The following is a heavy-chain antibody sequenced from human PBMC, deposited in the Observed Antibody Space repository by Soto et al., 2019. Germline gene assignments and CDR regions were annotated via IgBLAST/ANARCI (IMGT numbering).Heavy chain of an antibody. CDR2: INAATGDT. J-gene: IGHJ4*02. CDR1: GYTLTSKA. D-gene: IGHD3-10*01. Sequence: QVQFVQSGAEVKKPGASVTVSCKASGYTLTSKAMHWVRQAPGQRLEWMGWINAATGDTNYSEKFQGRVTISRDTSANTTSMEPSSLRSEDTAVYYCARARTYYFGSGLDSWGQGTLVTVSS. V-gene: IGHV1-3*01. CDR3: ARARTYYFGSGLDS.